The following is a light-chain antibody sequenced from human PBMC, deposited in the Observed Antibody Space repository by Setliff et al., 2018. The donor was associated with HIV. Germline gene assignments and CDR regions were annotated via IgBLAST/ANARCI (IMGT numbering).Light chain of an antibody. CDR3: TSYAGSNNFVV. J-gene: IGLJ2*01. CDR1: TSDVGGHEY. V-gene: IGLV2-8*01. CDR2: EVN. Sequence: QSVLTQPASVSGSPGQSITISCTGTTSDVGGHEYVSWYQQHPGKAPKLMIYEVNKRPSGVPDRFSGSKSGNTASLTVSGLQAEDEADYYCTSYAGSNNFVVFGGGTKVTVL.